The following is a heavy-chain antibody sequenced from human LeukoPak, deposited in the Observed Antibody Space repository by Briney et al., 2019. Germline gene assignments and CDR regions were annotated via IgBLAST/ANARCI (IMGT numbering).Heavy chain of an antibody. D-gene: IGHD3-22*01. CDR2: IYSGGGT. CDR1: GFTVSSSY. J-gene: IGHJ4*02. CDR3: ARNYYDSSAYYYFDY. V-gene: IGHV3-66*01. Sequence: GGSLRLSCAASGFTVSSSYMNWVRQAPGKGLEWVSLIYSGGGTYYADSVKGRFTISRDNSKNTLYLQMNSLRAEDTAVYYCARNYYDSSAYYYFDYWGQGTLSPSPQ.